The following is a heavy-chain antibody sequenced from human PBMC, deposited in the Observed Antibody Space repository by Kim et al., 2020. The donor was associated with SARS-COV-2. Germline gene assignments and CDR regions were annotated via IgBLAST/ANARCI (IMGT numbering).Heavy chain of an antibody. CDR2: ISYDGSNK. J-gene: IGHJ4*02. Sequence: GGSLRLSCAASGFTFSSYGMHWVRQAPGKGLEWVAVISYDGSNKYYADSVKGRFTISRDNSENTLYLQMNSLRAEDTAVYYCAKDRDGSYFDQALGWGQGTLVTVSS. CDR3: AKDRDGSYFDQALG. CDR1: GFTFSSYG. V-gene: IGHV3-30*18. D-gene: IGHD1-26*01.